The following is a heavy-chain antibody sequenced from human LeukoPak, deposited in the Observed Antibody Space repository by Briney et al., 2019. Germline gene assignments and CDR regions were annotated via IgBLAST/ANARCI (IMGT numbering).Heavy chain of an antibody. CDR2: ISSSSSYI. CDR3: ASLRIAVANGIDY. D-gene: IGHD6-19*01. V-gene: IGHV3-21*01. Sequence: LSXXASGFTFSSXSMNXVRQXPGXXGXXVSSISSSSSYIYYADSVKGRFTISRDNAENSLYLQMNSLRAEDTAVYYCASLRIAVANGIDYWGQGTLVTVSS. J-gene: IGHJ4*02. CDR1: GFTFSSXS.